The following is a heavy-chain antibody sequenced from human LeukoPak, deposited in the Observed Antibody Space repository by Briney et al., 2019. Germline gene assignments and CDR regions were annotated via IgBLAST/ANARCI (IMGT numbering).Heavy chain of an antibody. CDR2: INPSGGST. Sequence: ASVKVSCKASGYTFTSYYMHWVRQAPGQGLEWMGIINPSGGSTSYAQKFQGRVTMTRDMSTSTVYMELRSLRSDDTAVYYCARSWRYFDWLSNRDAFDIWGQGTMVTVSS. CDR1: GYTFTSYY. CDR3: ARSWRYFDWLSNRDAFDI. D-gene: IGHD3-9*01. V-gene: IGHV1-46*01. J-gene: IGHJ3*02.